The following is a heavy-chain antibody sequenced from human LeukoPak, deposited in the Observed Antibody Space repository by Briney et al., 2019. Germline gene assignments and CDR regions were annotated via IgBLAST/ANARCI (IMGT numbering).Heavy chain of an antibody. V-gene: IGHV4-59*01. Sequence: SETLSLTCTVSGGSISSYYWSWIRQPPGKGLEWIGYIYYSGSTNYNPSLKSRVTISVDTSKNQFSLKLIPVTAADTAVYDCGRVDKNYYDSSGLWFFDYWGQGTLVTVSS. CDR2: IYYSGST. D-gene: IGHD3-22*01. CDR1: GGSISSYY. CDR3: GRVDKNYYDSSGLWFFDY. J-gene: IGHJ4*02.